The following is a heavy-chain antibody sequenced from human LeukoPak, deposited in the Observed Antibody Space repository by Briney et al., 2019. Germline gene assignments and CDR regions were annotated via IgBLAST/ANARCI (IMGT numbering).Heavy chain of an antibody. J-gene: IGHJ3*02. V-gene: IGHV3-21*01. CDR2: ISSSSYI. CDR3: ARDIGYDSSGYPI. CDR1: GFTFSSYS. D-gene: IGHD3-22*01. Sequence: GGSLRLSCAASGFTFSSYSMNWVRQAPGKGLEWVSSISSSSYIYYADSVKGRCTISRDNAKNSLYLQMNSLRAEDTAVYYCARDIGYDSSGYPIWGQGTMVTVSS.